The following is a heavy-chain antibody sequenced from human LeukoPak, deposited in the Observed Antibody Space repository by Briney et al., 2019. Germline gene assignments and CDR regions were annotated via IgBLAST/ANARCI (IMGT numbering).Heavy chain of an antibody. J-gene: IGHJ3*02. D-gene: IGHD6-25*01. CDR1: GLTFSSYA. V-gene: IGHV3-64*01. CDR2: ISSNGGST. CDR3: ARHPAAAGRAGAFDI. Sequence: GGSLRLSCAASGLTFSSYAMHWVRQAPGKGLEYVSAISSNGGSTYYANSVKGRFTISRDNSKNTLYLQMGSLRAEDMDVYYCARHPAAAGRAGAFDIWGQGTMVTVSS.